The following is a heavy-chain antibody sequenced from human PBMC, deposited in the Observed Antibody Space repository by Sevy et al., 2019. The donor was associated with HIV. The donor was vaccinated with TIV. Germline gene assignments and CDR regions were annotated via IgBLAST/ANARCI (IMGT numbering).Heavy chain of an antibody. CDR1: GGSFSGYF. CDR2: INQSGTL. V-gene: IGHV4-34*01. Sequence: SETLSLTCAVYGGSFSGYFWNWIRQSPGKGLQWIGEINQSGTLKYNPSLKSRVTISVDASKNQLSLHLRSVTAADTAVYYCARGRQAYVVVVPSTVPFDYWGQRTLVTVSS. J-gene: IGHJ4*02. CDR3: ARGRQAYVVVVPSTVPFDY. D-gene: IGHD2-2*01.